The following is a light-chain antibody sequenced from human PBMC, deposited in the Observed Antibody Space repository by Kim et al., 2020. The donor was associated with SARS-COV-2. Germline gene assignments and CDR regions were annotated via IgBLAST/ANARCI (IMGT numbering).Light chain of an antibody. CDR2: QDS. V-gene: IGLV3-1*01. CDR3: QAWDSSKVV. CDR1: KLGDKY. J-gene: IGLJ2*01. Sequence: SYEPTQPPSVSVSPGQTASITCSGDKLGDKYACWYQQKPGQSPVLVIYQDSKRPSGIPERFSGSNSGNTATLTISGTQAMDEADYYCQAWDSSKVVFGGG.